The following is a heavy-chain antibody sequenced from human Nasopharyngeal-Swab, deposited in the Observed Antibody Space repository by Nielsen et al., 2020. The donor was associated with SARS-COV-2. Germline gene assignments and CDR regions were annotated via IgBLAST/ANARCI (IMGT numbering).Heavy chain of an antibody. J-gene: IGHJ6*02. V-gene: IGHV3-7*01. CDR3: ARHYGFWSGYYNSHFYGMDV. CDR2: IKHGGSAK. CDR1: GFTFSSYW. D-gene: IGHD3-3*01. Sequence: GGSLRLSCAASGFTFSSYWMTWVRQAPGKGLEWVANIKHGGSAKYYADSVKGRFTISRDNAKSSLHLQMNSLRAEDTAVYYCARHYGFWSGYYNSHFYGMDVWGQGTTVTVSS.